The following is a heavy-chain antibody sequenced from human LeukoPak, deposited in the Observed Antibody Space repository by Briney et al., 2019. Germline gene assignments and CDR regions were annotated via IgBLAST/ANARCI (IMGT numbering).Heavy chain of an antibody. V-gene: IGHV4-59*08. CDR3: ARGLAVDTAMVEQFDY. D-gene: IGHD5-18*01. J-gene: IGHJ4*02. Sequence: PSETLSLTCTVSGGSISSYYWSWIRQPPGKGLEWIGYIYYSGSTNYNPSLKSRVTISVDTSKNQFSLKLSSVTAADTAVYYCARGLAVDTAMVEQFDYWGQGTLVTVSS. CDR1: GGSISSYY. CDR2: IYYSGST.